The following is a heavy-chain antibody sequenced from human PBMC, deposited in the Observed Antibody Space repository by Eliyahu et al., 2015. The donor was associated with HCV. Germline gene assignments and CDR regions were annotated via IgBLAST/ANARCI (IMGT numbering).Heavy chain of an antibody. CDR2: INSDETNI. CDR1: GFAVSGXW. J-gene: IGHJ3*01. D-gene: IGHD5-12*01. V-gene: IGHV3-74*01. CDR3: ARDLVARDAFDV. Sequence: EVQLVESGGGLVXXGGXLXLXCAASGFAVSGXWIHWFRQAPGKGLMWVSRINSDETNIRYADSVKGRFTISRDNAKNMLYLQMNSLRVEDTAVYYCARDLVARDAFDVWGQGTMVTVSS.